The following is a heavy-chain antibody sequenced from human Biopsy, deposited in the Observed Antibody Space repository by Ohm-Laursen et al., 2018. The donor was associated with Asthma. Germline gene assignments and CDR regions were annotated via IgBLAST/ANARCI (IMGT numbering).Heavy chain of an antibody. J-gene: IGHJ4*02. CDR3: AGFCSGGNCPDH. Sequence: SETLSLTCSVSGDSFTYPGYYWTWIRRPPGKGLEWIGNIHYSGSTYSNPSLKSRVTISVDTSKKQISLRLSSVIAADTAVYYCAGFCSGGNCPDHWGQGTLVTVSS. CDR2: IHYSGST. V-gene: IGHV4-61*08. CDR1: GDSFTYPGYY. D-gene: IGHD2-15*01.